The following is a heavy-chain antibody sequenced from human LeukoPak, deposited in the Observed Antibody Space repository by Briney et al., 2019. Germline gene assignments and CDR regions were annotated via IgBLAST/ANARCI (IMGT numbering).Heavy chain of an antibody. V-gene: IGHV3-11*01. Sequence: GGSLRLSCAASGFTFSDYYMSWIRQAPGKGLEWVSYISSSGSTIYYADSVKGRFTISRDNAKNSLYLQMNSLRAEDTAVYYCARDAAYCGGDCYQIDYWGQGTLVTVSS. D-gene: IGHD2-21*02. CDR3: ARDAAYCGGDCYQIDY. J-gene: IGHJ4*02. CDR1: GFTFSDYY. CDR2: ISSSGSTI.